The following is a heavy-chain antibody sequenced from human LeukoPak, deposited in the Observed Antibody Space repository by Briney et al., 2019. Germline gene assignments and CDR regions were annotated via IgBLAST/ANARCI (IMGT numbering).Heavy chain of an antibody. V-gene: IGHV5-51*01. CDR1: GYSFTSYW. CDR3: ARVHYYETSDWGNYFDY. CDR2: IYPGDSDT. D-gene: IGHD3-22*01. Sequence: GESLKISCKGSGYSFTSYWIGWVRQMPGKGLEWMWIIYPGDSDTRYSPSFQGQVTISADKSISTAYLQWSSLKASDTAMYYCARVHYYETSDWGNYFDYWGQGTLVTVSS. J-gene: IGHJ4*02.